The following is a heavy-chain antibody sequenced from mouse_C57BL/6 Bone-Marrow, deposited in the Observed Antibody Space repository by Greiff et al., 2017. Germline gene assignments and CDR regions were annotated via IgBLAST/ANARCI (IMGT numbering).Heavy chain of an antibody. Sequence: QVQLQQSGAELVKPGASVKLSCKASGYTFTEYTIHWVKQRSGQGLEWIGWFYPGSGSIKYNEKFKDKATLTADKSSSTVYMGLSRLTSEDSAVYFCARHEVLYDYDVAWFAYWGQGTLVTVSA. D-gene: IGHD2-4*01. J-gene: IGHJ3*01. V-gene: IGHV1-62-2*01. CDR3: ARHEVLYDYDVAWFAY. CDR2: FYPGSGSI. CDR1: GYTFTEYT.